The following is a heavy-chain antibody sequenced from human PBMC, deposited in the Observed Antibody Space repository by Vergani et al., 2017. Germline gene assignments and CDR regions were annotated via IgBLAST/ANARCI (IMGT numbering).Heavy chain of an antibody. D-gene: IGHD6-19*01. CDR2: ISYDGVNK. V-gene: IGHV3-30-3*02. Sequence: QVQLVESGGGVVQPGRSLRLSCAGSGFTFSSYAMHWVRQAPGKGLEWGAVISYDGVNKHYGDSVKGRFTISRDNSKNMLYLQMNSLRPEDTAVYYCAKNSYSSGWFGVYYGMDVWGQGTPVTVSS. CDR3: AKNSYSSGWFGVYYGMDV. CDR1: GFTFSSYA. J-gene: IGHJ6*02.